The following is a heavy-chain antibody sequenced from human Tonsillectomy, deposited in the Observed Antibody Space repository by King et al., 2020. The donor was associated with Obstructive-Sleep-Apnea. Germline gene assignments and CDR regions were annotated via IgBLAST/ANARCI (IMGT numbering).Heavy chain of an antibody. V-gene: IGHV3-30*04. J-gene: IGHJ6*02. D-gene: IGHD3-9*01. Sequence: VQLVESGGGVVQPGRSLRLSCAASGFTFNNFAMHWVRQPPGKGLEWVAVISYDGNNKKYADSVKGRFTISRDNSKNTLYLQMNSLRAEDTAVYYCARPRPNYDILTGGMDVCGQGTTVTVSS. CDR3: ARPRPNYDILTGGMDV. CDR1: GFTFNNFA. CDR2: ISYDGNNK.